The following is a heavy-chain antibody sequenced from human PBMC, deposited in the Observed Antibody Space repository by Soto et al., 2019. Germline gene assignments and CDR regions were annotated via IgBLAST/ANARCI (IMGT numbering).Heavy chain of an antibody. J-gene: IGHJ5*02. V-gene: IGHV4-30-4*01. CDR3: ARDQLEGNWFDP. CDR1: GASISSVDYY. CDR2: IYFSEST. Sequence: TLSLTCNVSGASISSVDYYWSWIRQPPGKGLEWIGYIYFSESTSYNPSLKSRVTISVDKSKNQFSLKLTSVTAADTAVYYCARDQLEGNWFDPWGQGTLVTVSS. D-gene: IGHD1-1*01.